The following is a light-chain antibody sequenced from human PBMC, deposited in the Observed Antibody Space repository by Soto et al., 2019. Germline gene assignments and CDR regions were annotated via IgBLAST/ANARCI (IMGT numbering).Light chain of an antibody. Sequence: QLVLTQSSSASASLGSSVKLTCTLSSGHSSYIIAWHQQQPGKAPRYLMKLEGSGSYNKGSGVPDRSSGSSSGADRYLTISNLQSEDEADYYCETWDSNTRVFGGGTQLTVL. CDR1: SGHSSYI. V-gene: IGLV4-60*03. CDR2: LEGSGSY. J-gene: IGLJ3*02. CDR3: ETWDSNTRV.